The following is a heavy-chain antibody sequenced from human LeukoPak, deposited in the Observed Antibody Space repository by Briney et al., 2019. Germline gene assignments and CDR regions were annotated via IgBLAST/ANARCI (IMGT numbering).Heavy chain of an antibody. CDR1: GGSFSGYY. V-gene: IGHV4-34*01. D-gene: IGHD2-2*01. CDR2: INHSGST. CDR3: ARGPREVVPAALFKPRAGWFDP. J-gene: IGHJ5*02. Sequence: PSETLSLTCAVYGGSFSGYYWSWIRQPPGKGLEWIGEINHSGSTNYNPSLKSRVTISVDTSKNQFSLKLSSVTAADTAVYYCARGPREVVPAALFKPRAGWFDPWGQGTLVTVSS.